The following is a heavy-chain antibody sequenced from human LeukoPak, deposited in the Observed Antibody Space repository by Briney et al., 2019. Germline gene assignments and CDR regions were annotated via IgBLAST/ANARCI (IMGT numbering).Heavy chain of an antibody. CDR1: GFTVSSNY. V-gene: IGHV3-53*01. D-gene: IGHD6-13*01. CDR2: IYSGGST. Sequence: GGSLRLSCAASGFTVSSNYMSWVRQAPGKGLEWVSVIYSGGSTYYADSVKGRFTISRDNSKNMLHLQMNSLRAEDTAVYYCARGSGGGSSWYFFYWGQGTLVTVSS. CDR3: ARGSGGGSSWYFFY. J-gene: IGHJ4*02.